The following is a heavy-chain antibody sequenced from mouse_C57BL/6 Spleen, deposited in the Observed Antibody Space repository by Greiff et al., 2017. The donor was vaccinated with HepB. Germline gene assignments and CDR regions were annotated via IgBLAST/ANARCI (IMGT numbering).Heavy chain of an antibody. J-gene: IGHJ3*01. CDR1: GYSITSGYY. V-gene: IGHV3-6*01. Sequence: EVKLLESGPGLVKPSQSLSLTCSVTGYSITSGYYWNWIRQFPGNKLEWMGYISYDGSNNYNPSLKNRISITRDTSKNQFFLKLNSVTTEDTATYYCAREYGYDPAWFAYWGQGTLVTVSA. D-gene: IGHD2-2*01. CDR3: AREYGYDPAWFAY. CDR2: ISYDGSN.